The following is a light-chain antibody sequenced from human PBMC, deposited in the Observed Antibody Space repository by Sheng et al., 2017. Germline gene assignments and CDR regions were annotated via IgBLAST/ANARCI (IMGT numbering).Light chain of an antibody. CDR3: QQYVSSPYT. CDR2: RAS. CDR1: QNIITSY. J-gene: IGKJ2*01. Sequence: EIVLTQSPGTLSLSPGERATLSCRTSQNIITSYLAWYQQKPGQAPRLLIYRASSRAAGIPDRFSGSGSGRDFTLTISRLEPEDFAVYYCQQYVSSPYTFGQGTKLEI. V-gene: IGKV3-20*01.